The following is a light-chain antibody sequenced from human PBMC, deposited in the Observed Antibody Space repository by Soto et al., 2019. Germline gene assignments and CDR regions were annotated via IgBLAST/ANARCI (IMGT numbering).Light chain of an antibody. CDR2: DVS. CDR1: SIDVGGYNY. Sequence: QSALTQPRSVSGSPGQSVTISCTGTSIDVGGYNYVSWYQQHPGKAPKLMIYDVSKRPSGVPDRFSGSKSGNTASLTISGLQAEDEADYYCCSYAGSYTFVVFGTGTRSPS. V-gene: IGLV2-11*01. J-gene: IGLJ1*01. CDR3: CSYAGSYTFVV.